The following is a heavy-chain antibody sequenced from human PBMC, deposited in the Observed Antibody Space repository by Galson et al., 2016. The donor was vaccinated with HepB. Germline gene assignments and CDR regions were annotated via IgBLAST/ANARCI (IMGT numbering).Heavy chain of an antibody. J-gene: IGHJ5*02. V-gene: IGHV4-61*01. D-gene: IGHD3-3*01. CDR1: GGSVSSGRYY. CDR3: AREPDFWSGYRWFDP. Sequence: SETLSLTCTVSGGSVSSGRYYWSWIRQPPGKGLEWIGYIYYSGSTNYNPSLKSRVNISEDTSKNQVSLKLTSVTAADTAVYYCAREPDFWSGYRWFDPWGQGTLVTVSS. CDR2: IYYSGST.